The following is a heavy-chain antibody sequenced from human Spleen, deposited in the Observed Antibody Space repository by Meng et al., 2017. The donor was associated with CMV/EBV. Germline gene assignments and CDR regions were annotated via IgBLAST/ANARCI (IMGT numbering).Heavy chain of an antibody. CDR1: GGSISSYY. D-gene: IGHD3-22*01. J-gene: IGHJ6*02. CDR2: IYYSGST. Sequence: SETLSLTCTVSGGSISSYYWSWIRQPPGKGLEWIGYIYYSGSTNYNPSLKSRVTISVDTSKNQFSLKLSSVTAADTAVYYCARVLHNFYDSSGNHYGMDVWGQGTTVTVSS. CDR3: ARVLHNFYDSSGNHYGMDV. V-gene: IGHV4-59*01.